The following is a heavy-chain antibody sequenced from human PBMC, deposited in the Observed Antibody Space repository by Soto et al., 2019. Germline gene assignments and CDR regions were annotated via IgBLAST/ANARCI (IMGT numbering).Heavy chain of an antibody. J-gene: IGHJ4*02. V-gene: IGHV3-74*01. D-gene: IGHD6-19*01. CDR1: GFTFSRYW. Sequence: EVHLVESGGGLVQPGGSLRLSCAASGFTFSRYWMHWVRQAPGKGLEWVSRIAGEGISTNYADSVKGRFTASRDNAKNTVYLEMSSLRAEDTAVYYCIRDLRSGDFWGQGTLVTVSS. CDR2: IAGEGIST. CDR3: IRDLRSGDF.